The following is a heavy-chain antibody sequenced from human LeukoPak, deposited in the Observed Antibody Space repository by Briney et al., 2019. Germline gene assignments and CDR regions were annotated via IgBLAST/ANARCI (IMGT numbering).Heavy chain of an antibody. J-gene: IGHJ5*02. V-gene: IGHV3-21*01. CDR3: AREEAELRFLEWLNWFDP. CDR2: ISSSSSYI. Sequence: PGGSLRLSCAASGFTFSSYSMNWVRQAPGKGLEWVSSISSSSSYIYYADSVKGRFTISRDNAKNSLYLQMNSLRAEDTAVYYCAREEAELRFLEWLNWFDPWGQGTLVTVSS. CDR1: GFTFSSYS. D-gene: IGHD3-3*01.